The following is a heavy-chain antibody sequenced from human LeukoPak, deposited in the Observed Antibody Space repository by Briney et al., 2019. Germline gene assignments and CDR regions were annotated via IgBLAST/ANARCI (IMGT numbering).Heavy chain of an antibody. CDR2: INWNGRST. J-gene: IGHJ4*02. CDR1: GFNFDDYA. Sequence: RPGGSLRLSCAASGFNFDDYAMSWVRQAPGRGLEWVSGINWNGRSTSYADSVKGRFTISRDNAKNSLYLQMHSLRAEDTALYYCARALVAAARNFDYWGQGTLVTVSS. V-gene: IGHV3-20*04. CDR3: ARALVAAARNFDY. D-gene: IGHD6-13*01.